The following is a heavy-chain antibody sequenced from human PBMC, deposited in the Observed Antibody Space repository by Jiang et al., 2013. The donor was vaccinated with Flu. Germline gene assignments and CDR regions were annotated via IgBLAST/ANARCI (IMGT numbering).Heavy chain of an antibody. Sequence: VQLLESGGGLVKPGGSLRLSCAASGFTFSDYYMSWIRQAPGKGLEWVSYISSSSSYTNYADSVKGRFTISRDNAKNSLYLQMNSLRAEDTAVYYCASFPVVVTANDAFDIWGQGTMVTVSS. D-gene: IGHD2-21*02. J-gene: IGHJ3*02. CDR2: ISSSSSYT. CDR3: ASFPVVVTANDAFDI. V-gene: IGHV3-11*03. CDR1: GFTFSDYY.